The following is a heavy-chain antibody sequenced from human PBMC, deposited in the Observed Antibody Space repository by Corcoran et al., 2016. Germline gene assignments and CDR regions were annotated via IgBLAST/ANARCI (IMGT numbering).Heavy chain of an antibody. CDR3: TTDPNTADDYGDYLGLGYYYGMDV. V-gene: IGHV3-15*07. J-gene: IGHJ6*02. D-gene: IGHD4-17*01. CDR1: GFTFSNAW. CDR2: IKSKTDGGTT. Sequence: EVQLVESGGGLVKPGGSLRLSCAASGFTFSNAWMNWVRQAPGKGLEWVGRIKSKTDGGTTDYAAPVKGRFTITRDDSKNTLDLQMNSLKTEDTAVYYCTTDPNTADDYGDYLGLGYYYGMDVWGQGTTVTVSS.